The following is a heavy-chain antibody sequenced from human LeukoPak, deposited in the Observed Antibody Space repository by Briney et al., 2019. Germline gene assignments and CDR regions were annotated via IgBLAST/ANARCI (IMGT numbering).Heavy chain of an antibody. D-gene: IGHD4-17*01. CDR1: GFTFSSYA. CDR3: AKLTPPLDYSDPDFDY. V-gene: IGHV3-23*01. Sequence: GGSLRLSCAASGFTFSSYALSWVRQAPGKGLEWVSTISDSGGSTYYADSVKGRFTISRDNSKNTLYLQMNSLRADDTAVYYCAKLTPPLDYSDPDFDYWGQGTLVTVSS. CDR2: ISDSGGST. J-gene: IGHJ4*02.